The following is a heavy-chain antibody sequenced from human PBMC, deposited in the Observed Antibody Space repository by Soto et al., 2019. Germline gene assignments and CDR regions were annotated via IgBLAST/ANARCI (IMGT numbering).Heavy chain of an antibody. V-gene: IGHV4-4*07. J-gene: IGHJ4*02. CDR1: GVSISGYY. Sequence: ETLSLICTVPGVSISGYYWTWIRQPAGKGLEWIGRIYSSGITNFNPSLNGRATMSVDTPKNQFSLKVNAVTAADTAGHYFASIYDSSGYYDFDYWGQGTLVTVSS. CDR2: IYSSGIT. CDR3: ASIYDSSGYYDFDY. D-gene: IGHD3-22*01.